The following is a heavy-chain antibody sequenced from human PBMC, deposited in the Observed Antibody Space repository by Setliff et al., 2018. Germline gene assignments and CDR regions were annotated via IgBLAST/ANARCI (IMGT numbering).Heavy chain of an antibody. V-gene: IGHV3-23*01. CDR2: VIQGGSG. J-gene: IGHJ4*02. CDR3: AKDRVNDGFWDFDS. CDR1: GFTFRDYR. Sequence: GGSLRLSCVASGFTFRDYRMAWVRQVSGKGLEWVAAVIQGGSGLYADSVRGRSTISRDNSKNSIFLQMNNLRVEDTATYYCAKDRVNDGFWDFDSWGQGIVVTVSS. D-gene: IGHD1-26*01.